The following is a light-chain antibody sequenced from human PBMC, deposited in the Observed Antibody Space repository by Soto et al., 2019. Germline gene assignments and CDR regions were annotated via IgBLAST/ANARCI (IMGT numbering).Light chain of an antibody. J-gene: IGKJ3*01. V-gene: IGKV3-20*01. Sequence: EIVLTQSPGTLSLSPGERATLSCRASQSVSSSYLAWYQQKPGQAPRLLIYGASSRSTGIPGRFSGSGSGTGFTLTISRLEPEDFAVYYCQQYGSSPFTFGPGTKVDIK. CDR2: GAS. CDR3: QQYGSSPFT. CDR1: QSVSSSY.